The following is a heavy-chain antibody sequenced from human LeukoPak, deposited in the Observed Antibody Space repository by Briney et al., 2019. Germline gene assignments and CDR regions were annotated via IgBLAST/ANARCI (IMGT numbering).Heavy chain of an antibody. CDR1: GFTFSGSA. CDR2: IRSKANSYAT. J-gene: IGHJ4*02. D-gene: IGHD3-22*01. Sequence: GGSLRLSCEASGFTFSGSAMHWVRQASGKGLEWVGRIRSKANSYATAYAASVKGRFTISRDDSKNTAYLQMNSLKTEDTAVYYCTTKSNYDSSTYYRDWGQGSLVTVSS. V-gene: IGHV3-73*01. CDR3: TTKSNYDSSTYYRD.